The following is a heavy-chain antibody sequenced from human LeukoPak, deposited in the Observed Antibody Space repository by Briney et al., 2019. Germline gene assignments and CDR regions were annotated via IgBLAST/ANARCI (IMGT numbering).Heavy chain of an antibody. D-gene: IGHD6-13*01. CDR2: ITHAAIL. Sequence: SSETLSLTCAVSGGGSFSDYSWNWIRQSPGKGLEWVGEITHAAILNYNPSLKGRVAISVDTSKSQVSLKLESMTAADTAMYYCARGRGEAAGLDHWGQGILVTASS. J-gene: IGHJ4*02. CDR3: ARGRGEAAGLDH. CDR1: GGGSFSDYS. V-gene: IGHV4-34*01.